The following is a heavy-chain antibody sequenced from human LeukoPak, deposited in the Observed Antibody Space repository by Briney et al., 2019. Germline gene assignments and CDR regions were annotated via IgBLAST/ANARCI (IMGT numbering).Heavy chain of an antibody. V-gene: IGHV1-24*01. CDR2: FDPEDGET. J-gene: IGHJ5*02. Sequence: ASVTVSCMVSGYTLTELSLHWVRQAPGKGLEWMGGFDPEDGETIYAQKFQGRVTMTEDTSTDTAYMELSSLRSEDTAVYYCAMAIAVASWFDPWGQGTLVTVSS. D-gene: IGHD6-19*01. CDR1: GYTLTELS. CDR3: AMAIAVASWFDP.